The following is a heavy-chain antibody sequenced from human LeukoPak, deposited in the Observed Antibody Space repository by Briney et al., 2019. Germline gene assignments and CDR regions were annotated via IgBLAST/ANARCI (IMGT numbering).Heavy chain of an antibody. Sequence: ASVKVSCKASGYTFTGYYMHWVRQAPGQGLEWMGWINPNSGGTNYAQKFQGRVTMTRDTSISTAYMELSRLRSDDTAVYYCARDLKEAYYYDSSGYTIWGQGTLVTVSS. V-gene: IGHV1-2*02. J-gene: IGHJ4*02. D-gene: IGHD3-22*01. CDR1: GYTFTGYY. CDR2: INPNSGGT. CDR3: ARDLKEAYYYDSSGYTI.